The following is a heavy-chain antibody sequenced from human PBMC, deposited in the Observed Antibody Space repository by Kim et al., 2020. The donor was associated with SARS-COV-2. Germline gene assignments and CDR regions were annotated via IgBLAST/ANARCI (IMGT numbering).Heavy chain of an antibody. D-gene: IGHD6-19*01. J-gene: IGHJ6*02. CDR3: ARGAVAAHSNLLRVLYYYYGMDV. V-gene: IGHV4-39*01. CDR2: IYYSGST. Sequence: SETLSLTCTVSGGSISNSSYYWGWIRQPPGKGLEWIGSIYYSGSTYYNPSLKSRVTISVDTSKNQFSLKLSSVTAADTAVYYCARGAVAAHSNLLRVLYYYYGMDVWGQGTTVTVSS. CDR1: GGSISNSSYY.